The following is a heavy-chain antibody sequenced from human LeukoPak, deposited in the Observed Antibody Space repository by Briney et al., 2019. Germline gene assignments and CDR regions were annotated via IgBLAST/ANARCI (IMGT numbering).Heavy chain of an antibody. D-gene: IGHD3-9*01. J-gene: IGHJ4*02. CDR1: GYTFTIYY. CDR3: ARGPSDKEYYDILTGYLDY. Sequence: ASVTLSFTGSGYTFTIYYMHWVRHAPGQGLGWMGIINTSGGSTSYAQKFQGRVTMTRDTSTSTVYMELSSLRSEDTAVYYCARGPSDKEYYDILTGYLDYWGEGTLVTVSS. CDR2: INTSGGST. V-gene: IGHV1-46*01.